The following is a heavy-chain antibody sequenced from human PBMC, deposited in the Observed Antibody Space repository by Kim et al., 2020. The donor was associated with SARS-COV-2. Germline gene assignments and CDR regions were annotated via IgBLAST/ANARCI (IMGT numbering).Heavy chain of an antibody. Sequence: GGSLRLSCAASGFTFSSYSMNWVRQAPGKGLEWVSYISSSSSTIYYADSVKGRFTISRDNAKNSLYLQMNSLRDEDTAVYYCAGDRKDIVVVPAAIPFPYYYYGMDVWGQGTTVTVSS. V-gene: IGHV3-48*02. D-gene: IGHD2-2*01. J-gene: IGHJ6*02. CDR2: ISSSSSTI. CDR1: GFTFSSYS. CDR3: AGDRKDIVVVPAAIPFPYYYYGMDV.